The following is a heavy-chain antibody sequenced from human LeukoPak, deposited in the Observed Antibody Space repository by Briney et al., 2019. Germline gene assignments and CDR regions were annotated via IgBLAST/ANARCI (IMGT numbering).Heavy chain of an antibody. D-gene: IGHD2-2*01. Sequence: ASVKVSCKASGYTFTGYYMHWVRQAPGQGLEWMGWVNPTSGGTNYAQKFQGRVTMTRDTSISTAYMELRSLRSDDTAVYYCARDGLYGCSSTSCYAHAYDNWGQGTLVTVSS. CDR3: ARDGLYGCSSTSCYAHAYDN. CDR2: VNPTSGGT. V-gene: IGHV1-2*02. J-gene: IGHJ4*02. CDR1: GYTFTGYY.